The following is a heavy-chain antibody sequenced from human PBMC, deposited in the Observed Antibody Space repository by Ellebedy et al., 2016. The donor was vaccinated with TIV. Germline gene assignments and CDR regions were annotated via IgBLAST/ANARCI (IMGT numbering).Heavy chain of an antibody. CDR3: ARRNSHDY. J-gene: IGHJ4*02. CDR2: ISSSSSYI. D-gene: IGHD1-14*01. V-gene: IGHV3-21*01. CDR1: GFTFSRYS. Sequence: GGSLRLSCAASGFTFSRYSMPSVRHAPGKGLEWVSSISSSSSYIYYADSVKGRFTISRDNAKNSLYLQMNSLRAEDTAVYYCARRNSHDYWGQGTLVTVSS.